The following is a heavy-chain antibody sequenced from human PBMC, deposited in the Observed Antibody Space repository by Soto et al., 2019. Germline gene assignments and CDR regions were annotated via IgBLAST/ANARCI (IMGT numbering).Heavy chain of an antibody. CDR3: ARVRSPMDY. J-gene: IGHJ4*02. Sequence: GASVKVSCKASGYTFTSYAMHWVRQAPGQGLEWMGGIIPIFGTANYAQKFQGRVTITADETTSTAYMELSSLRSEDTAVYYCARVRSPMDYWGQGTLVTVSS. V-gene: IGHV1-69*13. CDR1: GYTFTSYA. D-gene: IGHD2-2*01. CDR2: IIPIFGTA.